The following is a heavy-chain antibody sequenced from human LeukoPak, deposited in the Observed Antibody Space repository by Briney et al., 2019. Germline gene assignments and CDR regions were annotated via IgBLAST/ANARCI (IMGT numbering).Heavy chain of an antibody. CDR1: GFTLSNAW. J-gene: IGHJ2*01. CDR2: IKSKTDGGTT. V-gene: IGHV3-15*01. Sequence: GGSLRLSCAASGFTLSNAWMSWVRQAPGKGLEWVGRIKSKTDGGTTDYAAPVKGRFTISRDDSKNTLYLQMNSLKTEDTAVYYCTSLGAVAEVMGYDWYFDLWGRGTLVTVSS. CDR3: TSLGAVAEVMGYDWYFDL. D-gene: IGHD6-19*01.